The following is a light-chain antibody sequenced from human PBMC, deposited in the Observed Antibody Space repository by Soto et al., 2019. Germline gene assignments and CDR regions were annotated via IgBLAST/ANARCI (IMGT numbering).Light chain of an antibody. V-gene: IGKV3-20*01. CDR2: GAS. Sequence: EIVLTQSPGTLSLSPGERATLSCRASQSVSSSYLAWYQQKPGQAPRLLIYGASSRATGIPDRFSGSGSGTDFTLTISRLEPEDFAVYYCQAYGSSPHHLGQGTRLEIK. CDR1: QSVSSSY. J-gene: IGKJ5*01. CDR3: QAYGSSPHH.